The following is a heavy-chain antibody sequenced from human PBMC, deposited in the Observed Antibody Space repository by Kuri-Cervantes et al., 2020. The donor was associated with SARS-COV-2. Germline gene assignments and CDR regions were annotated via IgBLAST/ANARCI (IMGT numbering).Heavy chain of an antibody. V-gene: IGHV2-5*05. CDR2: IYWDDDK. J-gene: IGHJ4*02. Sequence: SGPTLVKPTQTLTLTRTFSGFSLSTSGVGVGWIRQPPGKALEWLALIYWDDDKRYGPSLKSRLTITKDTSKNQVVLTMTNMDPVDTATYYCAHRPPGFWSGYFDYWGQGTLVTVSS. CDR1: GFSLSTSGVG. D-gene: IGHD3-3*01. CDR3: AHRPPGFWSGYFDY.